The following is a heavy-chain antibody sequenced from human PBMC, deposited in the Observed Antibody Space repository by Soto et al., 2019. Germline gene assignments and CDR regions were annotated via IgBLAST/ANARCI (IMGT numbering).Heavy chain of an antibody. CDR1: GFALSAYS. Sequence: EVQLVESGGDLVQPGGSLRLSCAASGFALSAYSMNWVRQAPGKGLEWVSYINSASSVIYYADSVKGRFTISRDNAKNSLYLQMTSLRAEDTALYYCVRGRVVTTPGPNFDYWGQGTLVTVSS. CDR3: VRGRVVTTPGPNFDY. CDR2: INSASSVI. D-gene: IGHD3-3*01. V-gene: IGHV3-48*01. J-gene: IGHJ4*02.